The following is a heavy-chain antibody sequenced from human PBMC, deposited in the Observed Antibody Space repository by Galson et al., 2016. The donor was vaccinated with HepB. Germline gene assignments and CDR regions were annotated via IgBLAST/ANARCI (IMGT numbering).Heavy chain of an antibody. CDR3: SRGYVGATAADSFDI. CDR1: GFNFDDYG. V-gene: IGHV3-20*01. CDR2: TDWKGYST. Sequence: SLRLSCAASGFNFDDYGMSWVRQAPGKGLEWVSGTDWKGYSTGYANSVKGRFTISRDNAKKFLYLQMNSLRDEDTALYHCSRGYVGATAADSFDIWGQGTTVIVSS. D-gene: IGHD1-26*01. J-gene: IGHJ3*02.